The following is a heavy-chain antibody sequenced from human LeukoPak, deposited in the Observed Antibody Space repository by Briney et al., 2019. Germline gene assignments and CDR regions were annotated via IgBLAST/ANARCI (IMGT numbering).Heavy chain of an antibody. D-gene: IGHD2-15*01. Sequence: PSETLSLTCAVYGGSFSGYYWSWIRQPPGKGLEWIGEINHSGSTNYNPSLNSRVTISVDTSKNQFSLKLHSVTTADTAVYYCARRYCFGENCYADIDAFDIWGQGTRVTVSS. CDR1: GGSFSGYY. CDR2: INHSGST. CDR3: ARRYCFGENCYADIDAFDI. V-gene: IGHV4-34*01. J-gene: IGHJ3*02.